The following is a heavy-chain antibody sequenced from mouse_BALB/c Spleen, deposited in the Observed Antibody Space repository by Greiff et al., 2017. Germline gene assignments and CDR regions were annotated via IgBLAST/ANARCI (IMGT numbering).Heavy chain of an antibody. CDR3: ARVLLRYYAMDY. CDR1: GFTFSSYG. V-gene: IGHV5-6-3*01. Sequence: EVMLVESGGGLVQPGGSLKLSCAASGFTFSSYGMSWVRQTPDKRLELVATINSNGGSTYYPDSVKGRFTISRDNAKNTLYLQMSSLKSEDTAMYYCARVLLRYYAMDYWGQGTSVTVSS. D-gene: IGHD1-1*01. CDR2: INSNGGST. J-gene: IGHJ4*01.